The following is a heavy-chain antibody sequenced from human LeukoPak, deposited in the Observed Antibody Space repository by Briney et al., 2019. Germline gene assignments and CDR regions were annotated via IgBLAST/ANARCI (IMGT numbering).Heavy chain of an antibody. CDR3: ARQGGSSVGAWFDP. CDR1: GGSISTYY. V-gene: IGHV4-59*04. CDR2: IYYSGST. D-gene: IGHD6-6*01. Sequence: SETLSLTCTVSGGSISTYYWSWIRQPPGKGLEWIGSIYYSGSTYYNPSLKSRVTVSVDTSKNQFSLKLSSVTAADTAVYYCARQGGSSVGAWFDPWGQGTLVTVSS. J-gene: IGHJ5*02.